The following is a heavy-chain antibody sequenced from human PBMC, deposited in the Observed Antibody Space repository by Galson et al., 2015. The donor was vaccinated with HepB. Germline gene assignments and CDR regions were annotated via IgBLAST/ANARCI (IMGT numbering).Heavy chain of an antibody. CDR1: GFTFSSYS. CDR3: ARDRVEVGATSVADY. J-gene: IGHJ4*02. D-gene: IGHD1-26*01. CDR2: ISSSSSYI. Sequence: SLRLSCAASGFTFSSYSMNWVRQAPGKGLEWVSSISSSSSYIYYADSVKGRFTISRDNAKNSLYLQMNSLRAEDTAVYYCARDRVEVGATSVADYWGQGTLVTVSS. V-gene: IGHV3-21*01.